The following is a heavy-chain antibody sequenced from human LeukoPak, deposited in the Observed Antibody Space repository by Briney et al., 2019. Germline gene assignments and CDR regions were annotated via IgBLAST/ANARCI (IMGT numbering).Heavy chain of an antibody. V-gene: IGHV3-9*01. J-gene: IGHJ4*02. CDR3: ARDPKGGIRHDDY. CDR1: GFTFDDYA. D-gene: IGHD3-16*01. CDR2: ISWNSGSI. Sequence: GRSLRLSCAASGFTFDDYAMHWVRQAPGKGLEWVSGISWNSGSIGYADSVKGRFTISRDNAKNSLYLQMNSLRAEDTAVYYCARDPKGGIRHDDYWGQGTLVTVSS.